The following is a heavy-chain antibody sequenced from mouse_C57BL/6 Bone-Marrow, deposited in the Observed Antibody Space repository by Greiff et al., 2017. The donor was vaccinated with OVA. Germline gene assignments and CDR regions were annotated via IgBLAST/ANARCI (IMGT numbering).Heavy chain of an antibody. CDR1: GFNIKDYY. D-gene: IGHD2-5*01. V-gene: IGHV14-2*01. CDR2: IDPEDGDT. Sequence: VQLQQSGAELVKPGASVKLSCTASGFNIKDYYMHWVKQRTEQGLEWIGRIDPEDGDTKYAPKFQGKATITADTSSNTAYLQLSSLTSEDTAVYYCASPNSNYVYWYFDVWGTGTTVTVSS. CDR3: ASPNSNYVYWYFDV. J-gene: IGHJ1*03.